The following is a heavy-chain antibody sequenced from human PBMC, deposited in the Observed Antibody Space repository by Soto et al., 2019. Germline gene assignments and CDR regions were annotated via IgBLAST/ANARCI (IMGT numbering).Heavy chain of an antibody. CDR1: GFSFSTYA. Sequence: GGSLRLSCAASGFSFSTYAMNWVRQAPGKGLEWVAYISSSGMTIYYADSVKGRFTISRDNAENSLYLQMHSLRDEDTAIYFCARIDQLPNNDYYYYYFSVWGNGQTVVVSS. J-gene: IGHJ6*03. D-gene: IGHD2-2*01. CDR3: ARIDQLPNNDYYYYYFSV. CDR2: ISSSGMTI. V-gene: IGHV3-48*02.